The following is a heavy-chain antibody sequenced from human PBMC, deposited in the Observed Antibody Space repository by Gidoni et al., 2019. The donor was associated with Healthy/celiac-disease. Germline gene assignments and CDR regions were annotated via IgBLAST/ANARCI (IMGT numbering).Heavy chain of an antibody. D-gene: IGHD6-19*01. CDR1: GFTFSSYA. CDR3: AKTSSGWYTGGLYFDY. Sequence: EVQLLESGGGLVQPGGSLRLSCAASGFTFSSYAMSWVRQAPGKGLEWVSAISGSGGSTYYADSVKGRFTISRDNSKNTLYLQMNSLRAEDTAVYYCAKTSSGWYTGGLYFDYWGQGTLVTVSS. J-gene: IGHJ4*02. V-gene: IGHV3-23*01. CDR2: ISGSGGST.